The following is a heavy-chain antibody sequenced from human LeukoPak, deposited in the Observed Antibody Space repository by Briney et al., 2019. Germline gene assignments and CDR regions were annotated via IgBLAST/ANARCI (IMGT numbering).Heavy chain of an antibody. CDR3: ARVYYDFWSGYSFFDI. D-gene: IGHD3-3*01. Sequence: SETLSLTCTVSGGSISSYYWSWIRQPPGKGLEWIGYIYYSGSTNYNPSLKSRVTISVDTSKNQFSLKLSSVTVADTAVYYCARVYYDFWSGYSFFDIWGQGTMVTVSS. CDR1: GGSISSYY. J-gene: IGHJ3*02. V-gene: IGHV4-59*01. CDR2: IYYSGST.